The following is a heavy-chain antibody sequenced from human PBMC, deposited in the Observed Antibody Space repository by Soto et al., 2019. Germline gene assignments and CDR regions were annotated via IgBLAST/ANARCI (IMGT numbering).Heavy chain of an antibody. CDR1: GYTFTSYY. J-gene: IGHJ4*02. D-gene: IGHD2-2*02. V-gene: IGHV1-46*01. CDR2: INPSGGST. CDR3: ARDLVSAEYQLLYRVNYSDY. Sequence: ASVNVSCKASGYTFTSYYMHWVRQAPGQGLEWMGIINPSGGSTSYAQKFQGRVTMTRDTSTSTVYMELSSLRSEDTAVYYCARDLVSAEYQLLYRVNYSDYWGKGNLVTVSS.